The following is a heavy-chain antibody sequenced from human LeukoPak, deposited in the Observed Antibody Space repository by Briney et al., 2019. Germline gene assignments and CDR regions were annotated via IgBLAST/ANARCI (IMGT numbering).Heavy chain of an antibody. D-gene: IGHD2-21*02. Sequence: GGSLRLSCAASGFTFSNCWMHWDRQAPGEALMWVSRIKSDGSSTTYADSVKGRFTISRDNAKNTLYLQMNSLRAEDTAVYYCSRDSLSSCGGDCYSGLDVWGQGTTVTVCS. V-gene: IGHV3-74*01. J-gene: IGHJ6*02. CDR3: SRDSLSSCGGDCYSGLDV. CDR2: IKSDGSST. CDR1: GFTFSNCW.